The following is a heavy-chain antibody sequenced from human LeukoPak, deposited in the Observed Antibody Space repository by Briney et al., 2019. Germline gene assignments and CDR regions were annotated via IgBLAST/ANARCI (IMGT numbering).Heavy chain of an antibody. CDR3: ARTTGNGHWLIQF. J-gene: IGHJ4*02. CDR1: GFTFSSYA. D-gene: IGHD4-23*01. V-gene: IGHV3-23*01. Sequence: GGSLRLSCAASGFTFSSYAMNWVRQTPVKGLEWVSFITGDAGDTSYADSVKGRFTISRDNSKTTLFLQLNSLSAEDTGVYYCARTTGNGHWLIQFWGQGTLVTVSS. CDR2: ITGDAGDT.